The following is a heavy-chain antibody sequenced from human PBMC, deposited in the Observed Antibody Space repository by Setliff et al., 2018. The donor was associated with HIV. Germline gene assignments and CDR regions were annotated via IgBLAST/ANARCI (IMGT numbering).Heavy chain of an antibody. CDR3: ARGSSTVYNYYMDV. CDR1: GGSISSDAYY. CDR2: IYYSGST. Sequence: LSLTCAVSGGSISSDAYYWSWIRQCPGKGLEWIGYIYYSGSTYYNPSLKSRITISVDSSKNQLSLKLSSVTAADTAAYYCARGSSTVYNYYMDVWGKGTTVTVS. D-gene: IGHD1-26*01. J-gene: IGHJ6*03. V-gene: IGHV4-31*11.